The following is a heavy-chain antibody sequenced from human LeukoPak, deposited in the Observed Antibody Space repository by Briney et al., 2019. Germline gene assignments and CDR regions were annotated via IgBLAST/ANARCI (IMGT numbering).Heavy chain of an antibody. V-gene: IGHV3-15*01. CDR1: GFTFSNAW. CDR3: TTDSPDYGDFLSNY. Sequence: SGGSLRLSCAASGFTFSNAWMSWVRQAPGKGLEWVGRIKSKTDGGTTDYAAPVKGRFTISRDDSKNTLYLQMNSLKTEDTAVYYCTTDSPDYGDFLSNYWGQGTLVTGSS. D-gene: IGHD4-17*01. J-gene: IGHJ4*02. CDR2: IKSKTDGGTT.